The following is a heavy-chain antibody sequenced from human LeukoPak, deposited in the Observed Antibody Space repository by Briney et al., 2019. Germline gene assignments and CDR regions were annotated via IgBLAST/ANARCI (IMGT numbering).Heavy chain of an antibody. Sequence: GGSLRLSCAASGFTFSSYSMYWVRQAPGKGLEWVSSISSSSYIYYADSVKGRFTISRDNAKNSLYLQMNSLRAEDTAVYYCARGDCYSTLCDYWGQGTLVTVSS. V-gene: IGHV3-21*01. CDR2: ISSSSYI. D-gene: IGHD2-21*02. CDR3: ARGDCYSTLCDY. J-gene: IGHJ4*02. CDR1: GFTFSSYS.